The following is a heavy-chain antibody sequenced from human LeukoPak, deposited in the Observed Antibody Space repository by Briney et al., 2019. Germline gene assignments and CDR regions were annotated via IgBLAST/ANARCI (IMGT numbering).Heavy chain of an antibody. V-gene: IGHV3-23*01. CDR3: GKGGGA. CDR2: IGGRGGST. J-gene: IGHJ5*02. CDR1: GFRFSDFT. Sequence: GGSLRLSCAASGFRFSDFTMTWVRQAPGKGPEWVPAIGGRGGSTYYADSLGGRFTISRDNSKDMVYLQMNSLKVEDTATYYCGKGGGAWGQGTKVTVSS. D-gene: IGHD3-16*01.